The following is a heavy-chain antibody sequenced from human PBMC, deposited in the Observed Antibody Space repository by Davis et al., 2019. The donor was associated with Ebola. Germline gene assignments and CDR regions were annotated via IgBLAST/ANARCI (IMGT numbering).Heavy chain of an antibody. Sequence: HTGGSLRLSCAASGFTFSSNSMNWVRQAPGKGLEWVSRINGDETITAYADSVKGRFTISRDNAKNMLYLQMSSLRAEDTAVYYCARDFDAYNYVWGQGTLVTVSS. CDR2: INGDETIT. J-gene: IGHJ4*02. CDR1: GFTFSSNS. CDR3: ARDFDAYNYV. D-gene: IGHD5-24*01. V-gene: IGHV3-74*01.